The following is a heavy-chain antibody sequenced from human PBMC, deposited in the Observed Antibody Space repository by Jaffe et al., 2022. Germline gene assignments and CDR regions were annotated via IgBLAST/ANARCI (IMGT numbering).Heavy chain of an antibody. J-gene: IGHJ3*02. CDR1: GFTFTSSA. Sequence: QMQLVQSGPEVKKPGTSVKVSCKASGFTFTSSAMQWVRQARGQRLEWIGWIVVGSGNTNYAQKFQERVTITRDMSTSTAYMELSSLRSEDTAVYYCAAEKSTVLFPPQDAFDIWGQGTMVTVSS. D-gene: IGHD3-16*01. CDR2: IVVGSGNT. V-gene: IGHV1-58*02. CDR3: AAEKSTVLFPPQDAFDI.